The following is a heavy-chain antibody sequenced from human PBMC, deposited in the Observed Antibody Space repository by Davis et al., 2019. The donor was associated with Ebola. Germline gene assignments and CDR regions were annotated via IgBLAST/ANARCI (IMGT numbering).Heavy chain of an antibody. CDR3: ARGPTAAGTFDH. CDR2: IIPIFGTA. V-gene: IGHV1-69*13. Sequence: AASVKVSCKASGGTFNNHAISWVRQAPGQGLEWMGGIIPIFGTANYAQKFQGRVTITADESTSTAYMELSSLRSEDTAVYYCARGPTAAGTFDHWGQGTLVTVSS. J-gene: IGHJ4*02. D-gene: IGHD6-13*01. CDR1: GGTFNNHA.